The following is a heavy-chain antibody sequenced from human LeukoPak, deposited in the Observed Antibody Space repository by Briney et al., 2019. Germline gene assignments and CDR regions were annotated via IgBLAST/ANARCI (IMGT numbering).Heavy chain of an antibody. V-gene: IGHV4-59*01. CDR2: IPTSGEI. D-gene: IGHD5-18*01. CDR1: GDSIRSSY. CDR3: ARVKVNTAMALQYYHYYKDV. J-gene: IGHJ6*03. Sequence: PSETLSLTCTVSGDSIRSSYWSWIRQPPGKGLEWIGYIPTSGEINYNPSLKSRVTISLQPSKNQVSLKVNSVTAADTAVYFCARVKVNTAMALQYYHYYKDVWGKGTTVTISS.